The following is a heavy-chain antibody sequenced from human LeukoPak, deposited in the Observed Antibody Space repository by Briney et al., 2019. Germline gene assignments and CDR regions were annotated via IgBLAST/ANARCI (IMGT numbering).Heavy chain of an antibody. CDR3: AKDSWSMNGIYDPFDI. CDR2: VGIDDTT. D-gene: IGHD2-8*01. CDR1: GFTFTSYS. J-gene: IGHJ3*02. Sequence: GGSLRLSCAASGFTFTSYSMNWVRQAPGKGLEWVSVVGIDDTTYYTDSVKGRFSISRDNSKNTLSLQMNSLRLEDTAVYYCAKDSWSMNGIYDPFDIWGQGTMVTVSS. V-gene: IGHV3-23*01.